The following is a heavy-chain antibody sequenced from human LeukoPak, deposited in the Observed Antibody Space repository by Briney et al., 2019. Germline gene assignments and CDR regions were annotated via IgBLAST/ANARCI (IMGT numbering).Heavy chain of an antibody. CDR3: ARGYGGPTDY. Sequence: PSETLSLTCAVSGGFISNINWWSWVRQPPGKGLEWIGYIYYSGSTNYNPSLKSRATISVDTSKNQFSLKLSSVTAADTAVYYCARGYGGPTDYWGQGTLVTVSS. CDR2: IYYSGST. D-gene: IGHD4-23*01. J-gene: IGHJ4*02. V-gene: IGHV4-4*02. CDR1: GGFISNINW.